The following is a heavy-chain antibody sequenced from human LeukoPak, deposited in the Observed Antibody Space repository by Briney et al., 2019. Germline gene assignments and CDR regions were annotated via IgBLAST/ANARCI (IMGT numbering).Heavy chain of an antibody. CDR2: IKQDGSEK. D-gene: IGHD6-13*01. Sequence: GALRLSCAASGFTFSSYWMSWVRQAPGKGLEWVANIKQDGSEKYYVDSVKGRFTISRDNAKNSLSLQMYSLRAEDTAVYYCARRGYSTSWDIPDFWGQGTLVTVSS. V-gene: IGHV3-7*01. CDR3: ARRGYSTSWDIPDF. J-gene: IGHJ4*02. CDR1: GFTFSSYW.